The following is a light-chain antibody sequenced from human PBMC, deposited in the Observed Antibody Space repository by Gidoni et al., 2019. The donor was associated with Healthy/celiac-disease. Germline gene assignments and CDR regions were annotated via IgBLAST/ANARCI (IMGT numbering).Light chain of an antibody. Sequence: DTVLTQPPVTLSLSPGERATLSCRASQSVSSSYLAWYQKKPGQAPRLLIYGASRRATGIPERFSGSGSGTDFTLTISRLEPEDFAVYYCQRYGSSLTFGQGTKVEIK. CDR1: QSVSSSY. CDR2: GAS. J-gene: IGKJ1*01. CDR3: QRYGSSLT. V-gene: IGKV3-20*01.